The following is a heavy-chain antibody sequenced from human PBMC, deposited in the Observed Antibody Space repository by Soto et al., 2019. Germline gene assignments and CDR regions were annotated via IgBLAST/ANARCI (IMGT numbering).Heavy chain of an antibody. Sequence: PAQTISLTCVISGDSVSSNGACWNWIRQSPSRGLQWLGRIYYRSKWFHDYAASVESRMAINPDTSRNQFSLQLNYVTPEDTAVYYCARVLGSAGTCLDGLEVWCQGTTGTVAS. CDR3: ARVLGSAGTCLDGLEV. CDR2: IYYRSKWFH. J-gene: IGHJ6*02. D-gene: IGHD2-15*01. V-gene: IGHV6-1*01. CDR1: GDSVSSNGAC.